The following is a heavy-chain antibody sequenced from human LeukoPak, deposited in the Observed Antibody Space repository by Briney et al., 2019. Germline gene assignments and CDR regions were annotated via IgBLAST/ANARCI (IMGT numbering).Heavy chain of an antibody. CDR2: ISWNSGSI. CDR1: GFTFDDYA. J-gene: IGHJ4*02. CDR3: ARSHYDYVWGTFDC. V-gene: IGHV3-9*01. D-gene: IGHD3-16*01. Sequence: GGSLRLSCEASGFTFDDYAMHWVRQAPGKGLEWVAGISWNSGSIHYGASVKGRFTISRDNAKNSLYLQMNSLRPEDTALYYCARSHYDYVWGTFDCWGQGSLVTVSS.